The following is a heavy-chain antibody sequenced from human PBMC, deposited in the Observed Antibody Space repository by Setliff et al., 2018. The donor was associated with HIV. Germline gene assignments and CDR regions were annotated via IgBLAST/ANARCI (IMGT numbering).Heavy chain of an antibody. D-gene: IGHD6-13*01. V-gene: IGHV2-5*02. Sequence: SGPMLVNPTQTLTLTCTFSGFSLSTSGVGVGWIRQPPGKALEWLAFIYWDDDKFYNPFLKNRLTITKDTSKNRVVLSLTNLDPVDTGTYFCAHGRIAAADPGYFDLWGRGTLVTVS. J-gene: IGHJ2*01. CDR3: AHGRIAAADPGYFDL. CDR2: IYWDDDK. CDR1: GFSLSTSGVG.